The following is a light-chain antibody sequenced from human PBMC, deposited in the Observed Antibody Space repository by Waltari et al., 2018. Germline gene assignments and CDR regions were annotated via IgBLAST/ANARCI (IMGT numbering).Light chain of an antibody. CDR1: QGIRSD. V-gene: IGKV1-6*02. CDR2: AAS. Sequence: AIQMTQSPSSLSASVGDRVTITCRASQGIRSDLGWYQQKPGNAPKLLIYAASTLQSGVPSRFSGSGSGADFTLIISSLQPEDFATYYCLQDDNYPRTFGQGTKVEIK. CDR3: LQDDNYPRT. J-gene: IGKJ1*01.